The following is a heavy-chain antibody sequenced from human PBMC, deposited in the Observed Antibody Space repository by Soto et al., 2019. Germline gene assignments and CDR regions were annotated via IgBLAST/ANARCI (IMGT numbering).Heavy chain of an antibody. CDR2: ISGSGGST. V-gene: IGHV3-23*01. Sequence: GGSLRLSCAASGFTFSSYAMSWVRQAPGKGLEWVSAISGSGGSTYYADSVKGRFTISRDNSKNTLYLQMNSLRAEDTAVYYCAKSTGRGYYYYYGMDVWGQGTTVTVSS. CDR1: GFTFSSYA. J-gene: IGHJ6*02. CDR3: AKSTGRGYYYYYGMDV. D-gene: IGHD3-10*01.